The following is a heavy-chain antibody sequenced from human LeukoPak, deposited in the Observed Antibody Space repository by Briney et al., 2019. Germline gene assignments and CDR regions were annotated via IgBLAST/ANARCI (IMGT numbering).Heavy chain of an antibody. CDR2: IIPIFGTA. Sequence: GASVKVSCRASGGTFSSYAISWVRQAPGQGLEWMGGIIPIFGTANYAQKFQGRVTITADKSTSTAYMELSSLRSEDTAVYYCARESAVPGVFDYWGQGTLVTVSS. CDR3: ARESAVPGVFDY. CDR1: GGTFSSYA. J-gene: IGHJ4*02. D-gene: IGHD3-10*01. V-gene: IGHV1-69*06.